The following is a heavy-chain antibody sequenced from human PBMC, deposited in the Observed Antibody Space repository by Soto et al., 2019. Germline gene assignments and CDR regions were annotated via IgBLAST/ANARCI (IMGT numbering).Heavy chain of an antibody. CDR3: ARVRSHPGYSSGWYYCYGMDV. Sequence: SETLSLTCAVSGGSISSSNWWSWVRPPPGKGLEWIGEIYHSGSTNYNPSLKSRVTISVDKSKNQFSLKLSSVTAADTAVYYCARVRSHPGYSSGWYYCYGMDVWGQGTTVTVSS. V-gene: IGHV4-4*02. CDR1: GGSISSSNW. D-gene: IGHD6-19*01. J-gene: IGHJ6*02. CDR2: IYHSGST.